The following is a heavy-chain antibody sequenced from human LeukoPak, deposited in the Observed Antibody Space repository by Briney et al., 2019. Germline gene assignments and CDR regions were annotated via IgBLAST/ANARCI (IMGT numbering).Heavy chain of an antibody. CDR2: ISAYNGNT. CDR3: ARIAGARPDWWFDP. J-gene: IGHJ5*02. CDR1: GYTFTSYG. V-gene: IGHV1-18*01. D-gene: IGHD1-26*01. Sequence: GASVKVSCKASGYTFTSYGISWVRQAPGQGLEWMGWISAYNGNTNYAQKLQGRVTMTTDTSTNTAYMELRSLRSDDTAVYYCARIAGARPDWWFDPWGQGTLVTVSS.